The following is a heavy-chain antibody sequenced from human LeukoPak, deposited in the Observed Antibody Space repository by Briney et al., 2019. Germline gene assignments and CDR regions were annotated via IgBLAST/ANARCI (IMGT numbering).Heavy chain of an antibody. CDR3: ARDSGVAVAGTVPFGY. CDR1: GYTFTSYG. CDR2: ISAYNGNT. V-gene: IGHV1-18*01. Sequence: ASVKVSCKASGYTFTSYGISWVRQAPGQGLEWMGWISAYNGNTNYAQKLQGRVTMTTDTSTSTAYMELRSLRSDDTAVYYCARDSGVAVAGTVPFGYWGQGTLVTVSS. J-gene: IGHJ4*02. D-gene: IGHD6-19*01.